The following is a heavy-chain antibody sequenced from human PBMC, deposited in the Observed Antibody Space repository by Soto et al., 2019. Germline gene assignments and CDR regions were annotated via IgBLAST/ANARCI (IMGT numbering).Heavy chain of an antibody. CDR1: GFTFSTYD. J-gene: IGHJ4*02. D-gene: IGHD6-25*01. CDR3: AKDLGDSSADDDADY. Sequence: QVQLVESGGGVVQPGRSLRLSCAACGFTFSTYDMHWVRQAPGKGLERVAVISSDGSNEDYADSVKGRFTISRDNSKNTLYVQMNSLRAEDTAVYYCAKDLGDSSADDDADYWGQGTLVTVSS. CDR2: ISSDGSNE. V-gene: IGHV3-30*18.